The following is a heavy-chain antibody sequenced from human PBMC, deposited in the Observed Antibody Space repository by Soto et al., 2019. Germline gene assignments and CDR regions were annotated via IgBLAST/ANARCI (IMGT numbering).Heavy chain of an antibody. Sequence: QLQLQESGSGLVKPSQTLSLTCAVSGGSISSGSYSWGWIRQPPGKGLEWIGYMYHSGSTYYNPSLKSRVTISIDRSKNQFSLKLSSVTAADTAVYYCARVPDYWGQGILVTVSS. D-gene: IGHD2-2*01. CDR3: ARVPDY. CDR1: GGSISSGSYS. J-gene: IGHJ4*02. V-gene: IGHV4-30-2*01. CDR2: MYHSGST.